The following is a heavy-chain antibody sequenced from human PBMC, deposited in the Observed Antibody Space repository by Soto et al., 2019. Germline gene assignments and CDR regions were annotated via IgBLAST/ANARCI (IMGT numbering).Heavy chain of an antibody. CDR1: GFSLSTSGVG. J-gene: IGHJ4*02. V-gene: IGHV2-5*02. Sequence: QITLKESGPTLVKPTQTLTLTCTFSGFSLSTSGVGVGWFRQPPGKALEWIALIYWDDDKRYSPSLKSRLTITKDTSKNQVVLTMTHIDPVNTATYYCAHIPPYYYCSGSYYRDYFDYWGQGTLVTVSS. D-gene: IGHD3-10*01. CDR3: AHIPPYYYCSGSYYRDYFDY. CDR2: IYWDDDK.